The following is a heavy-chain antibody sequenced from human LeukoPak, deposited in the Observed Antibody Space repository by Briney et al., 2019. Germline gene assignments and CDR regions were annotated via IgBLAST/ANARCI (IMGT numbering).Heavy chain of an antibody. CDR1: GFTFSSYG. CDR2: ILSDGSKE. J-gene: IGHJ4*02. Sequence: TGGSLRLSCAASGFTFSSYGMHWVRQAPGKGLEWVAVILSDGSKEFYTDSVKGRFTISRDNSKNTLYLQMNSLRAEDTAVYYCARGENLPYYFDYWGQGTLVTVSS. CDR3: ARGENLPYYFDY. V-gene: IGHV3-33*01.